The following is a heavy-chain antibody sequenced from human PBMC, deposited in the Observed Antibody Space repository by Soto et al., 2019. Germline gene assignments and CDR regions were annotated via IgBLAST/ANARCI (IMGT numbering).Heavy chain of an antibody. CDR1: ADSICSYF. V-gene: IGHV4-4*07. J-gene: IGHJ4*02. CDR3: ARDGEYSSGWFIFDH. CDR2: MYVTGAT. D-gene: IGHD6-19*01. Sequence: SATLSLTCAISADSICSYFWSWIRQPAGKGVERFGRMYVTGATSYNPSLKSRVTKSVDTSKNRFSLRLSSVTAADTAVYYCARDGEYSSGWFIFDHWGQGALVTV.